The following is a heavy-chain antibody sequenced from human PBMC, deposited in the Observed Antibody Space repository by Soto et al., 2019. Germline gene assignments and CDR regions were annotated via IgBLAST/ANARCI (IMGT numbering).Heavy chain of an antibody. CDR2: IIPIFGTA. J-gene: IGHJ1*01. CDR1: GGTFSSYA. Sequence: QVQLVQSGAEVKKPGSSVKVSCKASGGTFSSYAISWVRQAPGQGLEWMGGIIPIFGTANYVQKFQGRVTITADESTSTAYMELSSLRSEDTAVYYCAMHIVVVTAIRYQYFQHWGQGTLVTVSS. V-gene: IGHV1-69*01. CDR3: AMHIVVVTAIRYQYFQH. D-gene: IGHD2-21*02.